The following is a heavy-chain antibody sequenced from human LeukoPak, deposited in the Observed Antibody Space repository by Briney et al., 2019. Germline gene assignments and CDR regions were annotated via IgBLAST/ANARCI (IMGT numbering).Heavy chain of an antibody. V-gene: IGHV3-53*01. CDR3: ARGIPYQLLGAYFDY. Sequence: PGGSLRLSCAASGFTVSSNYMSWVRQAPGKGREWVSVIYSGGSTYYADSVKGRFTISRDNSKNTLYLQMNSLRAEDTAVYYCARGIPYQLLGAYFDYWGQGTLVTVSS. D-gene: IGHD2-2*01. J-gene: IGHJ4*02. CDR1: GFTVSSNY. CDR2: IYSGGST.